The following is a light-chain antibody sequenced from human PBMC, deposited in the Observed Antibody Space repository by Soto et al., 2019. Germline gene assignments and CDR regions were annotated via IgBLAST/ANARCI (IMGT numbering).Light chain of an antibody. CDR3: QERSTWQT. V-gene: IGKV1-5*03. J-gene: IGKJ5*01. CDR2: KAS. Sequence: DIQMTQSPSTLSASVGDRVTITCRASQSISSWLAWYQQKPGKAPKLLIYKASSLESGVPSRFSGSGSGTDFTLTISSLEPEDFAIYYCQERSTWQTFGQGTRLEIK. CDR1: QSISSW.